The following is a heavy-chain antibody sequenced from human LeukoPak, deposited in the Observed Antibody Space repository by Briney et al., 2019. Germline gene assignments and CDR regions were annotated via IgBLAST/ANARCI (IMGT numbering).Heavy chain of an antibody. D-gene: IGHD3-10*01. V-gene: IGHV3-21*01. CDR2: ISSSSSYI. J-gene: IGHJ6*03. Sequence: GGSLRLSCAASGFTFSSYSMNWVRQAPGKGLEWVSSISSSSSYIYYADSVKGRFTISRDNAKNSLYLQMNSLRAEDTAVYYCAREGSITYYMDVWGKGTTVTISS. CDR1: GFTFSSYS. CDR3: AREGSITYYMDV.